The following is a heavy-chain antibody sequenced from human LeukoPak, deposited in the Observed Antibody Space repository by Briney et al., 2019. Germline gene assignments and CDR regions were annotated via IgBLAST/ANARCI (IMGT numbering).Heavy chain of an antibody. V-gene: IGHV4-59*08. CDR1: AGSIIGSF. J-gene: IGHJ4*02. CDR3: ARHSAPTISAFDY. D-gene: IGHD5-24*01. Sequence: VKPSETLSLTCTVSAGSIIGSFWSWIRKPPGKGLEWLGYVYYSGTTVYDPSLKSRVTISVDTSKNMFSLKLTSVTAADTAFYYCARHSAPTISAFDYWGQGILVTVSS. CDR2: VYYSGTT.